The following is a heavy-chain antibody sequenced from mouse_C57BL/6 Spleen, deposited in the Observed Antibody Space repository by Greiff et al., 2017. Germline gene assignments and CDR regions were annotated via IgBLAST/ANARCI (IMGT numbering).Heavy chain of an antibody. CDR2: ISDGGSYT. V-gene: IGHV5-4*01. CDR3: ARDGGYWDYYAMDY. CDR1: GFTFSSYA. D-gene: IGHD2-3*01. Sequence: EVQLVESGGGLVKPGGSLKLSCAASGFTFSSYAMSWVRQTPEKRLEWVATISDGGSYTYYPDNVKGRFTISRDNAKNNLYLQMSHLKSEDTAMYYCARDGGYWDYYAMDYWGQGTSVTVSS. J-gene: IGHJ4*01.